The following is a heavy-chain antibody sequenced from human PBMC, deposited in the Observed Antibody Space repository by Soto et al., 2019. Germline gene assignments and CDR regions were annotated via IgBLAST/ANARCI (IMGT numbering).Heavy chain of an antibody. D-gene: IGHD6-13*01. CDR1: GFTFSSYS. J-gene: IGHJ1*01. V-gene: IGHV3-48*01. CDR3: ARASSSSWPFAEYFQH. Sequence: PGGSLRLSCAASGFTFSSYSMNWVRQAPGKGLEWVSYISSSSSTIYYADSVKGRSTISRDNAKNSLYLQMNSLRAEDTAVYYCARASSSSWPFAEYFQHWGQGTLVTVSS. CDR2: ISSSSSTI.